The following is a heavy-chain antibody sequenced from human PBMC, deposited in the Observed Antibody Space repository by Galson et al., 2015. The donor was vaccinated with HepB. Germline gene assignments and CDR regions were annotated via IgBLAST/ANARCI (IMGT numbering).Heavy chain of an antibody. CDR3: AKDHYYYDSSGYYHYYGMDV. V-gene: IGHV3-30*02. CDR2: IRYDGSNK. J-gene: IGHJ6*02. D-gene: IGHD3-22*01. Sequence: SLRLSCAASGFTFSSYGMHWVRQAPGKGLEWVAFIRYDGSNKYYADSVKGRFTISRDNSKNTLYLQMNSLRAEDTAVYYCAKDHYYYDSSGYYHYYGMDVWGQGTTVTVSS. CDR1: GFTFSSYG.